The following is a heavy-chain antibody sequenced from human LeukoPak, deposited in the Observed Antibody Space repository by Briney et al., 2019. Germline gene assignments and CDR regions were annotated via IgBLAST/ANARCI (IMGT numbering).Heavy chain of an antibody. D-gene: IGHD6-19*01. J-gene: IGHJ6*02. Sequence: GGSLRLSCTASGFTFGDCAMSWVRQAPGKGLEWVGFIRSKAYGGTTEYAASVKGRFTISRDDSKSIAYLQMNSLKAEDTAVYYCTSPYSSGWGPYYYYGMDVWGQGTTVTVSS. CDR3: TSPYSSGWGPYYYYGMDV. CDR2: IRSKAYGGTT. CDR1: GFTFGDCA. V-gene: IGHV3-49*04.